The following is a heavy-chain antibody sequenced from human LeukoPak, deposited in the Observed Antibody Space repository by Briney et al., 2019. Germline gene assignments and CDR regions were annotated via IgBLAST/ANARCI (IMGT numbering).Heavy chain of an antibody. CDR2: ISSSSYI. D-gene: IGHD3-9*01. V-gene: IGHV3-21*01. CDR3: AREGYYDILTGNLNDY. J-gene: IGHJ4*02. CDR1: GFTFSSYS. Sequence: GGSLRLSCAASGFTFSSYSMNWVRQAPGKGLECVSSISSSSYIYYADSVKGRFTISRDNAKNSLYLQMNSLRAEDTAVYYCAREGYYDILTGNLNDYWGQGTLVTVSS.